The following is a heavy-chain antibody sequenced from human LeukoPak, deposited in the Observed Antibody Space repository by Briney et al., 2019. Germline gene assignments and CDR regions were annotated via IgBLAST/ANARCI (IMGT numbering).Heavy chain of an antibody. V-gene: IGHV1-2*04. CDR2: INPNSGGT. Sequence: ASVKVSCKASGYTFTGYYMHWVRQAPGQGLEWMGWINPNSGGTNYAQKFQGWVTMTRDTSISTAYMELSRLRSDDTAVYYCARTKTVYGSGKDTTTLAPDYWGQGTLVTVSS. J-gene: IGHJ4*02. CDR3: ARTKTVYGSGKDTTTLAPDY. D-gene: IGHD3-10*01. CDR1: GYTFTGYY.